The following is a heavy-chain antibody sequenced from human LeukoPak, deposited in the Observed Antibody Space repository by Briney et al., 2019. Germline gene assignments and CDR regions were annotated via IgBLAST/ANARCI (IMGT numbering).Heavy chain of an antibody. CDR2: INHSGST. CDR1: GGSFSGYY. D-gene: IGHD2-15*01. V-gene: IGHV4-34*01. J-gene: IGHJ6*04. CDR3: AGLGYCSGGSCYSHSRYYYGMDV. Sequence: PSETLSLTCAVYGGSFSGYYWSWIRQPPGKGLEWFGEINHSGSTNYNPSLKSRVTISVDTSKNQFSLRLSSVTAADTAVYYCAGLGYCSGGSCYSHSRYYYGMDVWGKGTTVTVSS.